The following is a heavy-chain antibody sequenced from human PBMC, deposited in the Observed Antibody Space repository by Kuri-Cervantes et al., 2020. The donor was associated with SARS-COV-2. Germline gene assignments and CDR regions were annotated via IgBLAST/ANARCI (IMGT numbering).Heavy chain of an antibody. V-gene: IGHV1-69*05. CDR1: GGTFSSYA. CDR3: ARVRLLTIFGVVIVLDAFDI. Sequence: SVKVSCKASGGTFSSYAISWVRQAPGQGLEWMGGIIPIFGTANYAQKFQGRVTITTDESTSTAYMELSSLRSEDTAVYYCARVRLLTIFGVVIVLDAFDIWGQGTMVT. D-gene: IGHD3-3*01. J-gene: IGHJ3*02. CDR2: IIPIFGTA.